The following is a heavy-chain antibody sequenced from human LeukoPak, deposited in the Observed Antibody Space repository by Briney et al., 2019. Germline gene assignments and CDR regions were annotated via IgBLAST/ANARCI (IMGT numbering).Heavy chain of an antibody. Sequence: GRSLRLYCAASGFTFSSYAMHWVRQATGKGLEWVAVISYDGSNKYYADSVKGRFTISRDNSKNTLYLQMNSLRAEDTAVYYCARGTNLWFSTYYFDYWGQGTLVTVSS. V-gene: IGHV3-30*04. D-gene: IGHD3-10*01. CDR1: GFTFSSYA. CDR2: ISYDGSNK. CDR3: ARGTNLWFSTYYFDY. J-gene: IGHJ4*02.